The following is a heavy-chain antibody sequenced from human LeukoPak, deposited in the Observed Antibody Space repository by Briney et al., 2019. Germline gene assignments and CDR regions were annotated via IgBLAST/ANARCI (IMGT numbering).Heavy chain of an antibody. V-gene: IGHV3-33*08. CDR2: IWYDGSNK. CDR3: ARDVVVGTHYGMDV. Sequence: GGSLRLSCAASGFTFSSYGMHWVRQAPGKGLEGVAIIWYDGSNKYYADSVKGRFTISRDNSKNTLYLQVNSLRVEDTAVYYCARDVVVGTHYGMDVWGQGTTVTVSS. D-gene: IGHD2-21*01. CDR1: GFTFSSYG. J-gene: IGHJ6*02.